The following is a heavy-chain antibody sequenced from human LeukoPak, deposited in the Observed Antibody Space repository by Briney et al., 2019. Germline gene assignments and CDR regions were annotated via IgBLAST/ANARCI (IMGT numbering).Heavy chain of an antibody. D-gene: IGHD2-2*01. CDR2: INPSGGST. V-gene: IGHV1-46*01. CDR1: GYTFTGYY. J-gene: IGHJ4*02. Sequence: ASVKVSCKASGYTFTGYYMHWVRQAPGQGLEWMGIINPSGGSTSYAQKFQGRVTMTRDTSTSTVYMELSSLRSEDTAVYYCARGDIVVVPAAVPDYWGQGTLVTVSS. CDR3: ARGDIVVVPAAVPDY.